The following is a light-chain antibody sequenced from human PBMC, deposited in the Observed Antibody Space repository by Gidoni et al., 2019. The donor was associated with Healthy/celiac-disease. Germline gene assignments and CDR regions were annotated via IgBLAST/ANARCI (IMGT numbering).Light chain of an antibody. J-gene: IGKJ2*01. CDR1: QSVSSN. Sequence: EIVITQSPATLSVSPGERATLSCRASQSVSSNLAWYQQKPGHAPRLLIYGASTRATGIPARFSGSGSGTEFTLTIRSLQSEDFAVYYCQQYNNWYTFGQGTKLEIK. CDR3: QQYNNWYT. V-gene: IGKV3-15*01. CDR2: GAS.